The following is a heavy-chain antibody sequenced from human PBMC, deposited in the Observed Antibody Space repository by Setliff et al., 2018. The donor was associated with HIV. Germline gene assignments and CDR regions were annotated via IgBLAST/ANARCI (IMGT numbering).Heavy chain of an antibody. CDR2: IYYSGSA. Sequence: PSETLSLTCTVSGGSIRSSDYYWGWIRQPPGKGLEWIGSIYYSGSAYYNPSLKSRVTISVDTSKNQFSLRMNSVTAADTALFYCARHRVITGSFDSWGQGLLVTVSS. V-gene: IGHV4-39*01. J-gene: IGHJ4*02. D-gene: IGHD3-10*01. CDR1: GGSIRSSDYY. CDR3: ARHRVITGSFDS.